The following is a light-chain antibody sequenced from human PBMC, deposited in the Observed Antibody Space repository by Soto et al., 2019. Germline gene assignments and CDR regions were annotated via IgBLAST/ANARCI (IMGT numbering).Light chain of an antibody. CDR2: GAS. CDR1: QSVSNNY. Sequence: EIAWTQSPGPLSLSPGERATPSCTASQSVSNNYLAWYQQKPGQAPRLLIYGASNRATGIPDRFSGSGAGTDFTLTISRLEPEDFAVYYCQQYGSSGTFGQGTKVDIK. V-gene: IGKV3-20*01. J-gene: IGKJ1*01. CDR3: QQYGSSGT.